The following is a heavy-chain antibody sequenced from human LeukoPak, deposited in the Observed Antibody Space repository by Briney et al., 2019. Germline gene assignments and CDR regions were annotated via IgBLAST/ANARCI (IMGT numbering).Heavy chain of an antibody. V-gene: IGHV1-8*03. J-gene: IGHJ4*02. Sequence: ASVKVSCKASGYTFTSYGISWVRQAPGQGLEWMGWMNPNSGNTGYAQKFQGRVTITRNTSISTAYMELSSLRSEDTAVYYCARGNDFWSGYGFDYWGQGTLVTVSS. CDR1: GYTFTSYG. CDR2: MNPNSGNT. D-gene: IGHD3-3*01. CDR3: ARGNDFWSGYGFDY.